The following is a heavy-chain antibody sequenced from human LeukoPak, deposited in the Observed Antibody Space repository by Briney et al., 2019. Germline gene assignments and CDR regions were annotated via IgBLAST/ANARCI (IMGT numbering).Heavy chain of an antibody. J-gene: IGHJ6*03. D-gene: IGHD2-15*01. CDR2: INHSGST. CDR3: ARDGYCSGGSCYTYTPYYYYYMDV. V-gene: IGHV4-34*01. Sequence: SETLSLTCAVYGGSFSGYYWSWIRQPPGKGLEWIGEINHSGSTNYNPSLKSRVTISVDKSKNQFSLKLSSVTAADTAVYYCARDGYCSGGSCYTYTPYYYYYMDVWGKGTTVTVSS. CDR1: GGSFSGYY.